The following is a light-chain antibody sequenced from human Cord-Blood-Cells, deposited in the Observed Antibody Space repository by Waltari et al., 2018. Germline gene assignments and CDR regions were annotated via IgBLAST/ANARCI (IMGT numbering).Light chain of an antibody. V-gene: IGLV2-8*01. CDR3: SSYAGSNNFV. J-gene: IGLJ1*01. CDR2: EVS. CDR1: SSDVGGYNY. Sequence: QSALTQPPTASGSPGQSVTISCTGTSSDVGGYNYVSWYQQHPGKAPKLMIYEVSKRPSGGPDRFSGSKSGNTASLTVSGLQAEDEADYYCSSYAGSNNFVFGTRTKVTVL.